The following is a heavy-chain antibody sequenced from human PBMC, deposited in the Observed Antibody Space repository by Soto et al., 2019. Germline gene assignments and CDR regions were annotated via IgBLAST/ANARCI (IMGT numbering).Heavy chain of an antibody. V-gene: IGHV5-51*01. CDR3: ARYWNDYGTYGAFDS. CDR2: IYPADSDT. J-gene: IGHJ4*02. CDR1: GYNFSNFW. D-gene: IGHD4-4*01. Sequence: GESLKISCKVSGYNFSNFWLAWVRQMPGKGLELLGLIYPADSDTRYSTSFQGQVTFSADKSITTAYLHWSNLKASDTAMYYCARYWNDYGTYGAFDSWGPGTRVTVSS.